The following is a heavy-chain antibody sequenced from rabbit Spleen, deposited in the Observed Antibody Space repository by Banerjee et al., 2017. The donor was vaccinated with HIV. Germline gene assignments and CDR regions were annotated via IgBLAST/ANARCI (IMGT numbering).Heavy chain of an antibody. Sequence: EQLEESGGGLVKPEGSLTLTCKASGVSLNDKDVMCWVRQAPGKGLEWIACINMFTGKSVYASWAKGRFIMSRPSSTTVTLQMTSLTVADTATYFCARNFDLWGPGTLVTVS. J-gene: IGHJ4*01. CDR1: GVSLNDKDV. V-gene: IGHV1S45*01. CDR2: INMFTGKS. CDR3: ARNFDL.